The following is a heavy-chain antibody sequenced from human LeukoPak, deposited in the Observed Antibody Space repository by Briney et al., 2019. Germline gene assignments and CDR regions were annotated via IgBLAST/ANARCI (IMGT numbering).Heavy chain of an antibody. CDR3: ARVRGGVRGVVWDL. J-gene: IGHJ4*02. CDR1: GGTFSSYA. D-gene: IGHD3-10*01. CDR2: IIPIFGTA. Sequence: GASVKVSCKASGGTFSSYAISWVRQAPGQGLEWMGGIIPIFGTANYAQKFQGRVTITTDESTSTAYMELSSLRSEDTAVYYCARVRGGVRGVVWDLWGQGTLVTVSS. V-gene: IGHV1-69*05.